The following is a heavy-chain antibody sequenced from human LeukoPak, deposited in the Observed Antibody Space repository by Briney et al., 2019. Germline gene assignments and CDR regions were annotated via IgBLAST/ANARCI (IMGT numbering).Heavy chain of an antibody. CDR1: GYSISSGYY. D-gene: IGHD2-2*01. CDR2: IYQSGST. V-gene: IGHV4-38-2*01. Sequence: PSETLSLTCAVSGYSISSGYYWGWIRQPPRKGLEWIGNIYQSGSTFHNPSLKSRATISLDTSKNQFSLKLRSVTATDTAVYYCAREVGYCSRTSCLDWFDPWGQGTLVTVSS. J-gene: IGHJ5*02. CDR3: AREVGYCSRTSCLDWFDP.